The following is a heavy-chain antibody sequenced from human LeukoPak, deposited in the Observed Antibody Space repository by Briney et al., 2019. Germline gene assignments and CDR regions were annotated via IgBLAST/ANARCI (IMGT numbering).Heavy chain of an antibody. CDR3: AKDQSGPPLYYDFWSGPSGY. D-gene: IGHD3-3*01. CDR2: ISGSGGST. J-gene: IGHJ4*02. V-gene: IGHV3-23*01. CDR1: GFTFSSYA. Sequence: PGGSLRLSCAASGFTFSSYAMSWVRQAPGKGLEWVSAISGSGGSTYYADSVKGRFTISRDNSKNTLYLQMNSLRAEDTAVYYCAKDQSGPPLYYDFWSGPSGYWGQGTLVTVSS.